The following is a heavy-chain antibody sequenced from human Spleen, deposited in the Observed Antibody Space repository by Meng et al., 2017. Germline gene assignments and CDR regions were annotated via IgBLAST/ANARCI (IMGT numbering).Heavy chain of an antibody. V-gene: IGHV5-51*01. D-gene: IGHD6-13*01. CDR3: VRHKYSTSTQYFQY. CDR1: GYTFATYD. CDR2: IYPANSYT. Sequence: KVSCKASGYTFATYDISWVRQMPGKGLEWMAIIYPANSYTRYSPSFQGQVTISADKSTGTAYMQWRSLKASDTAIYYCVRHKYSTSTQYFQYWGQGTLVTVSS. J-gene: IGHJ1*01.